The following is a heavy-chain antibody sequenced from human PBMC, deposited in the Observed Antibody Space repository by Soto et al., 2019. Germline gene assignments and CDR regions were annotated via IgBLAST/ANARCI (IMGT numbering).Heavy chain of an antibody. Sequence: QVQLVQSGAEVKKPGASVKVSCKASGYTFTSYGISWVRQAPGQGLEWMGWISAYNGNTNYAQKLQGRVTMTTDTSTSTAYMELRSPRSDDTAVYYCARDAYYYDSSGYYPDFDYWGQGTLVTVSS. CDR1: GYTFTSYG. D-gene: IGHD3-22*01. CDR3: ARDAYYYDSSGYYPDFDY. J-gene: IGHJ4*02. CDR2: ISAYNGNT. V-gene: IGHV1-18*01.